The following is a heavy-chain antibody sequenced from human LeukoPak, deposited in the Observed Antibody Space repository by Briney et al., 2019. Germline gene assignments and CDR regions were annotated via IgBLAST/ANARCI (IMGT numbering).Heavy chain of an antibody. Sequence: GGSLRLSCAASGFTFSSYAVRWVRQAPGKGLVWVSRINSDGSSTTYADSVKGRFTISRDNAKNTLYLQMNSLRAEDTAVYYCARGSAGHGDYWGQGTLVTVSS. D-gene: IGHD6-19*01. CDR2: INSDGSST. V-gene: IGHV3-74*01. CDR3: ARGSAGHGDY. CDR1: GFTFSSYA. J-gene: IGHJ4*02.